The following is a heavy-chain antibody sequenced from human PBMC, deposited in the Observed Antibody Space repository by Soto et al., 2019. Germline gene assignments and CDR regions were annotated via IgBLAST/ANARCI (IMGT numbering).Heavy chain of an antibody. CDR1: GFTFSNYG. CDR2: ISYDGSNK. CDR3: AKGGYCNSTNCYVDF. V-gene: IGHV3-30*18. Sequence: GGSLRLSSTASGFTFSNYGMHWVRQAPGKGLEWVAVISYDGSNKYSADSVKGRFTISRDNSKNTLYLQMNSVRAEDMAVYYCAKGGYCNSTNCYVDFWGQGTLVTVSS. D-gene: IGHD2-2*01. J-gene: IGHJ4*02.